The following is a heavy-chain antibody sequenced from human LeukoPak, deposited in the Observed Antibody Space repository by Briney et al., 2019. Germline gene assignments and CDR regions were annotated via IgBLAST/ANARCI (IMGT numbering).Heavy chain of an antibody. D-gene: IGHD2-8*01. Sequence: GRSLRLSCAASGFTFSSYAMHWVRQAPGKGLEWVAVISYDGSNKYYADSVKGRFTISRDNSKNTLYLQMNSLRAEDTAVYYCARDMVYYWGQGTLVTVSS. CDR2: ISYDGSNK. CDR1: GFTFSSYA. CDR3: ARDMVYY. V-gene: IGHV3-30-3*01. J-gene: IGHJ4*02.